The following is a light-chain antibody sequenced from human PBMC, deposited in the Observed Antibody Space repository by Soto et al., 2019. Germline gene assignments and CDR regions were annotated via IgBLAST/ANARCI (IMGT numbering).Light chain of an antibody. J-gene: IGLJ1*01. Sequence: QSALTQPASLSWSPGQSITISCTGTSSEVGGYNYVSWYQQHPGKAPKLMIYDVSNRPPGVSNRFSGSKSGNTASLTISGLQAEDEADYYCSSYTSSSTLNYVFGTGTKVTVL. CDR1: SSEVGGYNY. CDR2: DVS. V-gene: IGLV2-14*01. CDR3: SSYTSSSTLNYV.